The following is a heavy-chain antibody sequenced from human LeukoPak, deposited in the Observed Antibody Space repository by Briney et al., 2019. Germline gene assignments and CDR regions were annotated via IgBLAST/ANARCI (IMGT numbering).Heavy chain of an antibody. CDR3: ARGPPGARTISSSWYYFDY. CDR1: GGTFSSYA. D-gene: IGHD6-13*01. J-gene: IGHJ4*02. CDR2: IIPIFGTA. V-gene: IGHV1-69*13. Sequence: SVKVSCKASGGTFSSYAISWVRQAPGQGLGWMGGIIPIFGTANYAQKFQGRVTITADESTSTAYMELSSLRSEDTAVYYCARGPPGARTISSSWYYFDYWGQGTLVTVSS.